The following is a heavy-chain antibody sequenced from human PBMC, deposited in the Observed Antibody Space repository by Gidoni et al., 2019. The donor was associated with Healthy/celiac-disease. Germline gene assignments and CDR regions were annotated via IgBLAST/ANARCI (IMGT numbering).Heavy chain of an antibody. D-gene: IGHD2-21*02. V-gene: IGHV3-49*05. CDR2: IRSKAYGGTT. CDR3: TRVPLGGDYMGVFDY. Sequence: EVQLVESGGGLVKPGRSLRPSCTASGFTFGDYAMSWFRQAPGQGLEWVGFIRSKAYGGTTEYAASVKGRFTISRDDSKSIAYLQMNSLKTEDTAVYYCTRVPLGGDYMGVFDYWGQGTLVTVSS. J-gene: IGHJ4*02. CDR1: GFTFGDYA.